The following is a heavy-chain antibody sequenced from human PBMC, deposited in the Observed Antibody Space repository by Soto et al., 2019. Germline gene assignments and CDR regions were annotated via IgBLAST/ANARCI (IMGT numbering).Heavy chain of an antibody. Sequence: PGGSLRLSCVGSGFTFRTSGMHWVRQAPGKGLEWVAVALNDGSSKFYADSVKGRFTISRDDSKNTLYLEMNRLRAEDTAVYYCVKDVGIAVALDSWGPGPLVTV. V-gene: IGHV3-30*02. J-gene: IGHJ5*01. CDR3: VKDVGIAVALDS. CDR1: GFTFRTSG. CDR2: ALNDGSSK. D-gene: IGHD6-19*01.